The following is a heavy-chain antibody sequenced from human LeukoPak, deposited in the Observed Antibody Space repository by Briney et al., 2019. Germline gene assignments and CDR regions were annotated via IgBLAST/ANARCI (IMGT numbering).Heavy chain of an antibody. J-gene: IGHJ4*02. CDR2: ISYDGSNK. V-gene: IGHV3-30*01. Sequence: GRSLRLSCAASGFTFSSYAMHWVRQAPGKGIEWVAVISYDGSNKYYADSVKGRFTISRDNSKNTLYLQMNSLRAEDTAVYYCARDDYFDYWGQGTLVTVSS. CDR3: ARDDYFDY. CDR1: GFTFSSYA.